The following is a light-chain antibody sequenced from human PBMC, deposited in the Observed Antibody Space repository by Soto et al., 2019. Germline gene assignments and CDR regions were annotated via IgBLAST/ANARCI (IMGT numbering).Light chain of an antibody. Sequence: DIQMTQSPSTLSASVGDRVTITCLASQSISSWLAWYQQKPGKAPKLMIYKAPSLESGVPSRFSGSGSGTECTLTISSLQPDDVATYYCQQYNSYPWTLGQGTKVDIK. CDR3: QQYNSYPWT. J-gene: IGKJ1*01. CDR1: QSISSW. CDR2: KAP. V-gene: IGKV1-5*03.